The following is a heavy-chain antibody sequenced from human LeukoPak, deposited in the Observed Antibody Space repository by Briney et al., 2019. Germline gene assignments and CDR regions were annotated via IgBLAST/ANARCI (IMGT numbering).Heavy chain of an antibody. CDR2: MNPNSGNT. V-gene: IGHV1-8*01. D-gene: IGHD2-2*01. CDR3: ARVSHCSSTSCYGFHDAFDI. CDR1: GYTFTSYD. Sequence: ASVKVSCKASGYTFTSYDINWVRQATGQGLEWMGWMNPNSGNTGYAQKFQGRVTMTRNTSISTAYMELSSLRSEDTAVYYCARVSHCSSTSCYGFHDAFDIWGQGTMVTVSS. J-gene: IGHJ3*02.